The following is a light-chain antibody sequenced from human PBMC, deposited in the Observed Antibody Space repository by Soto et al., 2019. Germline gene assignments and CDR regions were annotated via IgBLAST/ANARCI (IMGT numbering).Light chain of an antibody. J-gene: IGKJ1*01. Sequence: DIQMTQSPSTLSASVGDRVTITCRASQSISSWLAWYQQKPGKAPKLLIYKASSLESGVPSRFSGSGSGTEFTLTISSLQPDDFATYYCQHYRTFGQGTKV. CDR1: QSISSW. V-gene: IGKV1-5*03. CDR3: QHYRT. CDR2: KAS.